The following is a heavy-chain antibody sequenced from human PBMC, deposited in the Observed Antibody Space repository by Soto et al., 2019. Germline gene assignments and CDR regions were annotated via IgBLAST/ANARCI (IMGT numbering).Heavy chain of an antibody. CDR2: IKSKTDGGTT. CDR3: TTDRDIQYLYYYYYGMDV. J-gene: IGHJ6*02. Sequence: GGSLRLSCAASGFTFSNAWMNWVRQAPGKGLEWVGRIKSKTDGGTTDYAAPVKGRFTISRDDSKNTLYLQMNSLKTEDTAVYYCTTDRDIQYLYYYYYGMDVWGQGTTVTVSS. D-gene: IGHD4-4*01. V-gene: IGHV3-15*07. CDR1: GFTFSNAW.